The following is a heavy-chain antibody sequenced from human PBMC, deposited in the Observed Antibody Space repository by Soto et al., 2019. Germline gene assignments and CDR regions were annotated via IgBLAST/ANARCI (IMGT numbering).Heavy chain of an antibody. CDR3: ARSQYSSSSYYYYGMDV. CDR2: IDPSDSYT. D-gene: IGHD6-6*01. CDR1: GYSFTSYW. V-gene: IGHV5-10-1*01. J-gene: IGHJ6*02. Sequence: GESLKISCKGSGYSFTSYWISWVRQMPGKGLEWMGRIDPSDSYTNYSPSFQGHVTISADKSISTAYLQWSSLKASDTAMYYCARSQYSSSSYYYYGMDVWGQGTTVTVSS.